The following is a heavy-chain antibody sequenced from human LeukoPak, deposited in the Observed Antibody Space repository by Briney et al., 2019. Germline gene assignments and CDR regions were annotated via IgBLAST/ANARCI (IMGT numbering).Heavy chain of an antibody. CDR1: GYTFTSYG. CDR3: ARESSSWYTYWFDP. Sequence: ASVKVSCKASGYTFTSYGISWVRQAPGQGLEWMGWISAHNGNTNYAQKLQGRVTMTTDTSTSTAYMELRSLRSDDTAVYYCARESSSWYTYWFDPWGQGTLVTVSS. CDR2: ISAHNGNT. D-gene: IGHD6-13*01. J-gene: IGHJ5*02. V-gene: IGHV1-18*01.